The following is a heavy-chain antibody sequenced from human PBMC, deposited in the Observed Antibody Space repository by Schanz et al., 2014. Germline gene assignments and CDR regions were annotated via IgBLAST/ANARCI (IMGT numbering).Heavy chain of an antibody. J-gene: IGHJ2*01. D-gene: IGHD3-22*01. Sequence: EVQLVESGGGLVQPGGSLRLSCAASGITFSSHSFNWVRQAPGKGLEWISYITYNGGTIYYADSVKGRFTISRDNSKNTLFLQMNSLRVEDSAIYYCAKDISDTSGKDDYWGRGTLVTVSS. CDR3: AKDISDTSGKDDY. CDR1: GITFSSHS. V-gene: IGHV3-48*01. CDR2: ITYNGGTI.